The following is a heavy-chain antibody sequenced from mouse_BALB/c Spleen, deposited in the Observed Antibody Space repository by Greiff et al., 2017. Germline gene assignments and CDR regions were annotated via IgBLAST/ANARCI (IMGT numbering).Heavy chain of an antibody. CDR3: ARWGDYGNHYYAMDY. Sequence: QVQLQQPGAELVKPGASVKMSCKASGYTFTSYTMHWVKQRPGQGLEWIGYINPSSGYTEYNQKFKDKTTLTADKSSSTAYMQLSSLTSEDSAVYYCARWGDYGNHYYAMDYWGQGTSVTVSS. D-gene: IGHD2-1*01. J-gene: IGHJ4*01. CDR1: GYTFTSYT. CDR2: INPSSGYT. V-gene: IGHV1-4*02.